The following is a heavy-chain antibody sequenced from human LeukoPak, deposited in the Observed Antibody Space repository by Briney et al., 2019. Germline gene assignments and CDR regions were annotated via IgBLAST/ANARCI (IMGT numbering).Heavy chain of an antibody. J-gene: IGHJ4*02. CDR2: VRAKTDGGTI. Sequence: GGSLRLSCAVSGFTFTNAWMNWVRQAPGKGLEWVGRVRAKTDGGTIEYAAPVKGKFSISRDDSTDTVYLQMNSLKSEDTAVYYCAADTPVPLAQIDYWGQGALVTVSS. CDR1: GFTFTNAW. V-gene: IGHV3-15*01. CDR3: AADTPVPLAQIDY. D-gene: IGHD2/OR15-2a*01.